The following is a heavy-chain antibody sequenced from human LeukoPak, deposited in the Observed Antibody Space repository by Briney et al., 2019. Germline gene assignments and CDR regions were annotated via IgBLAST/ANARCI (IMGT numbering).Heavy chain of an antibody. J-gene: IGHJ4*02. CDR1: GGSISSSSYY. CDR3: ARDGSGSSLDY. V-gene: IGHV4-61*01. D-gene: IGHD3-10*01. CDR2: IYYSGST. Sequence: SETLSLTCTVSGGSISSSSYYWSWIRQPPGKGLEWIGYIYYSGSTNYNPSLKSRVTISVDTSKNQFSLKLSSVTAADTAVYYCARDGSGSSLDYWGQGTLVTVSS.